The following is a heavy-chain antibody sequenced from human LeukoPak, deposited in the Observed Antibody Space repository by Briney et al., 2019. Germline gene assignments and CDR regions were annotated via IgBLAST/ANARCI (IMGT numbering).Heavy chain of an antibody. D-gene: IGHD1-1*01. J-gene: IGHJ4*02. V-gene: IGHV3-74*01. CDR1: GFTFRNYW. CDR2: INGDGSDI. CDR3: AGGLANNWSPSKN. Sequence: GGSLRLSCATSGFTFRNYWMHWVRQAPGKGLVWVSRINGDGSDISYADFVKGRFTISRDNAKNTVSLQMDSLTDDDTALYFCAGGLANNWSPSKNWGKGTLFTVSS.